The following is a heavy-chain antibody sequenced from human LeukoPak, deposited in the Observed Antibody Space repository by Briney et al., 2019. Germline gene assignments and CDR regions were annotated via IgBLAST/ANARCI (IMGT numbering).Heavy chain of an antibody. CDR1: GFTFGDYA. CDR3: TRGGYEDTAMVTPPYYGMDV. CDR2: IRSKAYGGTT. D-gene: IGHD5-18*01. J-gene: IGHJ6*02. V-gene: IGHV3-49*03. Sequence: AGGSLRLSCTASGFTFGDYAMSWFRQAPGKGLEWVGFIRSKAYGGTTEYAASVKGRFTISRDDSKSIAYLQMNSLKTEDTAVYYCTRGGYEDTAMVTPPYYGMDVWGQGTTVTVSS.